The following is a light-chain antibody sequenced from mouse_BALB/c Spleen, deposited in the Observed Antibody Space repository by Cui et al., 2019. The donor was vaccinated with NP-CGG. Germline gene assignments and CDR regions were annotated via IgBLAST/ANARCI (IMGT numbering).Light chain of an antibody. CDR3: QNGQSFPYT. Sequence: IVMTQSPATLSVTPGDRVSLSCRASQSISDYLHWYQQKSHESPRLLIKYASQSISGIPSRFSGSGSGSDFTLSINSVEPEDVGVYYCQNGQSFPYTFGGGTKLEIK. V-gene: IGKV5-39*01. CDR1: QSISDY. CDR2: YAS. J-gene: IGKJ2*01.